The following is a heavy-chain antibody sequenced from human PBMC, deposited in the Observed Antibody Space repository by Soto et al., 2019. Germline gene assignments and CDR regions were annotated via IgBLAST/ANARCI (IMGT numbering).Heavy chain of an antibody. V-gene: IGHV4-34*01. CDR1: GGSFSGYY. Sequence: TLSLTCAVYGGSFSGYYWSWIRQPPGKGLEWIGEINHSGSTNYNPSLKSRVTISVDTSKNQFSLKLSSVTAADTAVYYCAKILGAARLRLYSYGMDVWGQGTTVTVSS. CDR2: INHSGST. J-gene: IGHJ6*02. D-gene: IGHD6-6*01. CDR3: AKILGAARLRLYSYGMDV.